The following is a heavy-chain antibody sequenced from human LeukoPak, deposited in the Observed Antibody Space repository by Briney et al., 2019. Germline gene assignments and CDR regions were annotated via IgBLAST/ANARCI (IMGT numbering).Heavy chain of an antibody. CDR1: GFTLSSYA. D-gene: IGHD6-13*01. V-gene: IGHV3-23*01. J-gene: IGHJ3*02. Sequence: GGSLTLSCAPSGFTLSSYAMSWVRPAPAKGLEWVSAISGIGGSTYYADSVKGRFTISRDNSKNTLYLQMNNLRAEDTAVYYCAKYATQPIACIAAAGVAFDIWGQGTMVTVSS. CDR3: AKYATQPIACIAAAGVAFDI. CDR2: ISGIGGST.